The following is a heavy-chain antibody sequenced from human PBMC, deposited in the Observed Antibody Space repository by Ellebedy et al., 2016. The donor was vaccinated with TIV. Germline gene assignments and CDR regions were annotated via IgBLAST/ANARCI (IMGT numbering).Heavy chain of an antibody. CDR1: GGSISSSSYY. D-gene: IGHD6-13*01. J-gene: IGHJ4*02. V-gene: IGHV4-39*01. Sequence: MPSETLSLTCTVSGGSISSSSYYRGWIRQPPGKGLEWIGSIYYSGTTYYNPSLKSRVTISVDTSKNQFSLQLSSVTAAETAVYYCARQPYSSSWYVGYWGQGTLVTVSS. CDR2: IYYSGTT. CDR3: ARQPYSSSWYVGY.